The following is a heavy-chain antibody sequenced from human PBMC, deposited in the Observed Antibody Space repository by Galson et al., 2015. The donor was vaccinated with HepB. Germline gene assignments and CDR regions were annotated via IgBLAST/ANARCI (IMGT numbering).Heavy chain of an antibody. D-gene: IGHD3-3*01. Sequence: SLRLSCAASGFTFSNAWMNWVRQAPGKGLEWVGRIKSKTDGGTTDYAAPVKGRFTISRDDSKNTLYLQMNSLKTEDAAVYYCTSRDFWSGYFDYWGQGTLVTVSS. V-gene: IGHV3-15*07. CDR2: IKSKTDGGTT. CDR1: GFTFSNAW. CDR3: TSRDFWSGYFDY. J-gene: IGHJ4*02.